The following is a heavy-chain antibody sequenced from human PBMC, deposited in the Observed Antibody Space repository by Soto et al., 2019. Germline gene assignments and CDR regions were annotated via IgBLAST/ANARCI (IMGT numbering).Heavy chain of an antibody. CDR2: IWYDGSNK. CDR1: GFTFSSYG. CDR3: ARDHKYGSGSYYKAFGY. Sequence: PGGSLRLSCAASGFTFSSYGMHWVRQAPGKGLEWVAVIWYDGSNKFYADSVTGRFTISRDNSKNTLYLQMNSLRAEDTAVYYCARDHKYGSGSYYKAFGYWGQGTLVTVSS. V-gene: IGHV3-33*01. J-gene: IGHJ4*02. D-gene: IGHD3-10*01.